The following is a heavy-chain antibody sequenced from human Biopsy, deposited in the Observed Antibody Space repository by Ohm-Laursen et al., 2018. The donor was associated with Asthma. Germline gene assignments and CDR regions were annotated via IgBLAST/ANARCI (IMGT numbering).Heavy chain of an antibody. J-gene: IGHJ4*02. CDR1: GGTFNTYV. Sequence: SSVKVSCKPLGGTFNTYVIGWVRQAPRQGLEWMGGINSVFGTTTYPQKFQDRVTITADDSTSTAYMELSSLRSEDTAVYYCARKAGSCISRTCYSLDFWGQGTLVTVS. CDR3: ARKAGSCISRTCYSLDF. CDR2: INSVFGTT. D-gene: IGHD2-2*01. V-gene: IGHV1-69*01.